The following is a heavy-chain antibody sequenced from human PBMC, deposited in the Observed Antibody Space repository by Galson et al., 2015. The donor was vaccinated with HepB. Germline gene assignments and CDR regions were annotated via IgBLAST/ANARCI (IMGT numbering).Heavy chain of an antibody. CDR1: GFTFSSYS. J-gene: IGHJ6*02. CDR2: ISSSSSTI. Sequence: SLRLSCAASGFTFSSYSMNWVRQAPGKGLEWVSYISSSSSTIYYADSVKGRFTISRDNAKNSLYLQMNSLRAEDTAVYYCARGAMLDIVVVTSSYYYYYGMDVWGQGTTVTVSS. CDR3: ARGAMLDIVVVTSSYYYYYGMDV. D-gene: IGHD2-2*01. V-gene: IGHV3-48*04.